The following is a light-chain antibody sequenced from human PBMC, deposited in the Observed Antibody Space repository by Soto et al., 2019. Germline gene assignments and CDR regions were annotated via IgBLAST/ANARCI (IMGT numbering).Light chain of an antibody. CDR1: TSNIENSF. V-gene: IGLV1-51*01. Sequence: QSVLTQPPSVSAAPGQTVTISCSGSTSNIENSFVSWYQQLPGAAPKLLIYENDKRPSGIPDRFSGSKSGTSATLDFTGLQTGDEADYYCATWDNSLSVWVFGGGTKVTVL. J-gene: IGLJ3*02. CDR3: ATWDNSLSVWV. CDR2: END.